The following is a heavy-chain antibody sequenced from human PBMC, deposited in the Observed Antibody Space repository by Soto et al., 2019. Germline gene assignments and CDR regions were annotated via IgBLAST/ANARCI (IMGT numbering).Heavy chain of an antibody. CDR3: TKDTFGDWDS. J-gene: IGHJ4*02. Sequence: EAQLVESVGGLVQPGGSLTLSCTDSENTVNIYWMHWIRQVPGKGLVCVSRINPESTTLTYADSVTGRFTISRDYAKNTLYLQMTGISVEDMAIYYCTKDTFGDWDSWVQGDIVTVS. CDR2: INPESTTL. D-gene: IGHD2-21*02. V-gene: IGHV3-74*01. CDR1: ENTVNIYW.